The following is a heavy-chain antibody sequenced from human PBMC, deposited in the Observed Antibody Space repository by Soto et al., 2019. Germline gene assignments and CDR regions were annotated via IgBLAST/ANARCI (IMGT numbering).Heavy chain of an antibody. J-gene: IGHJ4*02. CDR2: ISAYNGNT. CDR3: ARDPMVRGVIITEDY. Sequence: ASVKVSCKASGYTFPSYGISWVRQAPGQGLEWMGWISAYNGNTNYAQKLQGRVTMTTDTSTSTAYMELRSLRSDDTAVYYCARDPMVRGVIITEDYWGQGTLVTVSS. V-gene: IGHV1-18*01. CDR1: GYTFPSYG. D-gene: IGHD3-10*01.